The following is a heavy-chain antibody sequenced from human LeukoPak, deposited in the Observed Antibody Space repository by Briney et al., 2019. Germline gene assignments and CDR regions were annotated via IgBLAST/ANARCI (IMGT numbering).Heavy chain of an antibody. CDR3: ARDTGFSMLRRILF. V-gene: IGHV7-4-1*02. J-gene: IGHJ4*02. Sequence: ASVKVSCKASGYTFTSYAMNWVRQAPGQGLEWMGWINTYTGNPTYAQGFTGRFVFSLDTSVSTAYLQISSLKAEDTAVYYCARDTGFSMLRRILFWGQGTLVTVSS. CDR1: GYTFTSYA. CDR2: INTYTGNP. D-gene: IGHD3-10*01.